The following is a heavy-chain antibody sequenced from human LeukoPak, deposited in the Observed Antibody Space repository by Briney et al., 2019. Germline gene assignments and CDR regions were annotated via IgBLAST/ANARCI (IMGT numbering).Heavy chain of an antibody. CDR3: ARDGDAGAFDI. CDR1: GYSFSNYG. D-gene: IGHD7-27*01. CDR2: INPNSGGT. Sequence: ASVKVSCKASGYSFSNYGVSWVRQAPGQGLEWMGWINPNSGGTNYAQKFQGRVTMTRDTSISTAYMELSRLRSDDTAVYYCARDGDAGAFDIWGQGTMVTVSP. V-gene: IGHV1-2*02. J-gene: IGHJ3*02.